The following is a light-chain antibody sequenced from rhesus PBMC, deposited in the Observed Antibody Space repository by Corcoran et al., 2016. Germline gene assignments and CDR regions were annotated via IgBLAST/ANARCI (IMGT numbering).Light chain of an antibody. CDR3: LQDYSPPLT. CDR2: GAS. CDR1: QGINKA. J-gene: IGKJ4*01. V-gene: IGKV1-94*01. Sequence: DIQMTQSPSSLSASVGDRVTVTCRASQGINKALSWYQQKPGEAPLLLISGASSLQAGVSSRFSGTRSRTDYTLTICSLQPVDVATYSCLQDYSPPLTFGEGTKVEIK.